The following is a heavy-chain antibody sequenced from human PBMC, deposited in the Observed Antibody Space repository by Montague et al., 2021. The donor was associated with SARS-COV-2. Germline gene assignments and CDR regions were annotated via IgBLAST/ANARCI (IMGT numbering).Heavy chain of an antibody. V-gene: IGHV4-39*01. D-gene: IGHD1-26*01. Sequence: SETLSLTCTVSGGSISSSCYYWAWLRQPPGKGLQGFGCTYYRGSTHYNPSLKSRVFIYVDTSKNQLSLTLATVTAADTAVYYCATGVKWNGDFDYWGQGTLVTASS. CDR2: TYYRGST. CDR1: GGSISSSCYY. CDR3: ATGVKWNGDFDY. J-gene: IGHJ4*02.